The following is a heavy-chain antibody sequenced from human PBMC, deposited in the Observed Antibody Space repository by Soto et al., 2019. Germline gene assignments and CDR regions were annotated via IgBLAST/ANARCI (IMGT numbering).Heavy chain of an antibody. CDR2: IKQDGSEK. Sequence: LRLSCAASGFTFSSYWMSWVRQAPGKGLEWVANIKQDGSEKYYVDSVKGRFTISRDNAKNSLYLQMNSLRAEDTAVYYCARDRREADILTGYYIYYFDYWGQGTLVTVSS. CDR3: ARDRREADILTGYYIYYFDY. D-gene: IGHD3-9*01. V-gene: IGHV3-7*03. CDR1: GFTFSSYW. J-gene: IGHJ4*02.